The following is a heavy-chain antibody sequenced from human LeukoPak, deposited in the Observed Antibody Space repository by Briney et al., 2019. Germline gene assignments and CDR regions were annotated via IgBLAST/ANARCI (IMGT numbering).Heavy chain of an antibody. CDR1: GFTFSSYE. D-gene: IGHD1-1*01. CDR2: IWYDGSQE. Sequence: GGSLRLSCAASGFTFSSYEMNWVRQAPGTGLEGVAVIWYDGSQEYYADSVKGRFTISRDNSKNTLYLQMNSLRPNHTAVYHCAKLRTPGPSYFDSWGQGTLVTVSS. CDR3: AKLRTPGPSYFDS. J-gene: IGHJ4*02. V-gene: IGHV3-30*02.